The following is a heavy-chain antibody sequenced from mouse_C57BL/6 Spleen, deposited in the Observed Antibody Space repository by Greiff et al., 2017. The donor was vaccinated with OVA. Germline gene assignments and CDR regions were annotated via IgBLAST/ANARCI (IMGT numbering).Heavy chain of an antibody. CDR1: GFTFSSYA. D-gene: IGHD1-1*01. J-gene: IGHJ1*03. Sequence: EVMLVESGGGLVKPGGSLKLSCAASGFTFSSYAMSWVRQTPEKRLEWVATISDGGSYTYYPDNVKGRFTISRDNAKNNLYLQMSHLKSEDTAMYYCARNYGTLYRYFDVWGTGTTVTVSS. CDR3: ARNYGTLYRYFDV. CDR2: ISDGGSYT. V-gene: IGHV5-4*03.